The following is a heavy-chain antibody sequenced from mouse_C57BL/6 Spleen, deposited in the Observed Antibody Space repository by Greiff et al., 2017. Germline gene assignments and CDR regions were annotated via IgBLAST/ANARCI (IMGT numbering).Heavy chain of an antibody. CDR3: ARRGGFFTTVVADYAMDY. CDR2: ISNLAYSI. J-gene: IGHJ4*01. V-gene: IGHV5-15*01. CDR1: GFTFSDYG. D-gene: IGHD1-1*01. Sequence: EVKLVESGGGLVQPGGSLKLSCAASGFTFSDYGMAWVRQAPRKGPEWVAFISNLAYSIYYADTVTGRFTISRENAKNTPYLEMSSLRSEDTAMYYCARRGGFFTTVVADYAMDYWGQGTSVTVSS.